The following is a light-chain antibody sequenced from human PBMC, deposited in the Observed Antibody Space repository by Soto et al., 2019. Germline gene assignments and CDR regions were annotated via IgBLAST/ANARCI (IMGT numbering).Light chain of an antibody. V-gene: IGLV2-8*01. J-gene: IGLJ1*01. CDR3: SSYAGSNNYV. CDR2: EVS. Sequence: LTQPPSASGSPGQSVTISCTGTSSVVGGYNYVSWYQQHPGKAPKLMIYEVSKRPSGVPDRFSGSKSGNTAPLTVSGLQAEDEADYYCSSYAGSNNYVFGTGTKVTVL. CDR1: SSVVGGYNY.